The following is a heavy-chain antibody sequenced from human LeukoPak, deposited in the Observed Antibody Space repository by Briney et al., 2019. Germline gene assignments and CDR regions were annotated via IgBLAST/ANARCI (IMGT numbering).Heavy chain of an antibody. CDR3: ARELFGESHFDY. CDR1: GFSFSTYE. J-gene: IGHJ4*02. V-gene: IGHV3-48*03. D-gene: IGHD3-10*01. Sequence: GGSLRLSCAASGFSFSTYEMNWVRQAPGKGLEWVSYISSSGSTTFYADAVEGRFAISRDNAKNSLYLQMNSLRAEDTAVYYCARELFGESHFDYWGQGTLLTVSS. CDR2: ISSSGSTT.